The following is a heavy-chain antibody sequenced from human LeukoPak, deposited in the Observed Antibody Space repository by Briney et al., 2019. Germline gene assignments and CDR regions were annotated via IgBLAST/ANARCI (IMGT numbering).Heavy chain of an antibody. J-gene: IGHJ6*02. CDR2: IKQDGSEK. CDR3: ARDEGDSSSWYYYYYGMDV. CDR1: GFTFSSYW. D-gene: IGHD6-13*01. V-gene: IGHV3-7*01. Sequence: GGSLRLSCAASGFTFSSYWMSWVRQAPGKGLEWVANIKQDGSEKYYVDSVKGRFTISRDNAKNSLYLQMNSLRAEDTAVYYCARDEGDSSSWYYYYYGMDVWGQGTTVTVSS.